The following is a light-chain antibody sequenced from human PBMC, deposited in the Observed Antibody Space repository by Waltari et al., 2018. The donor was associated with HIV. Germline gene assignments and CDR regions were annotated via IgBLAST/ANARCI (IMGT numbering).Light chain of an antibody. CDR1: QRVLYSSNNKNY. Sequence: DIVITQSPDSLAVDLGERAPLNCKSSQRVLYSSNNKNYLAWYQQKPGQPPKLLIYWASTRESGVPDRFSGSGSGTDFTLTISSLQAEDVAVYYCQQYYSTLALTFGGGTKVEIK. J-gene: IGKJ4*01. V-gene: IGKV4-1*01. CDR2: WAS. CDR3: QQYYSTLALT.